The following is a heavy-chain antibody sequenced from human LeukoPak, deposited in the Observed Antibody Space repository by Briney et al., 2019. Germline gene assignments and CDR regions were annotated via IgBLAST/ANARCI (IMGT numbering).Heavy chain of an antibody. CDR1: GFTFSNYW. CDR2: IKQDGSEK. CDR3: ASEGEFGYGYFY. J-gene: IGHJ4*02. Sequence: GGSLRLSCVASGFTFSNYWMSWVRQAPGKGLEWVANIKQDGSEKNYVDSVKGRFTISRDNAKNSLYLQMNSLRAKDTAVYYCASEGEFGYGYFYWGQGTLVTVSS. D-gene: IGHD5-18*01. V-gene: IGHV3-7*01.